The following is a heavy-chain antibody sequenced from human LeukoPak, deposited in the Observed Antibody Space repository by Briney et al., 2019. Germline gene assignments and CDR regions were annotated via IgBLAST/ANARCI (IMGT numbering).Heavy chain of an antibody. CDR1: GYIFTTYC. V-gene: IGHV5-51*01. D-gene: IGHD2-2*01. CDR2: IYPGDSDI. J-gene: IGHJ4*02. Sequence: GDSLKISCQVSGYIFTTYCIAWVRHMPGKGLEWMGIIYPGDSDIRYNPSFMGQVIISADKSINTAYLQWSTLEASDTAIYFCARNADLSSPFDYWGQGTLGTVSS. CDR3: ARNADLSSPFDY.